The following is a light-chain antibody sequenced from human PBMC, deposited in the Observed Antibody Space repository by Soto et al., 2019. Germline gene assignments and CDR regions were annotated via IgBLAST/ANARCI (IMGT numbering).Light chain of an antibody. CDR3: HQYYRFPYT. V-gene: IGKV4-1*01. CDR1: QSIVYSSNDKNY. J-gene: IGKJ2*01. CDR2: WPP. Sequence: DIVMTQSPDSLAVSLGERATISCKSSQSIVYSSNDKNYLAWYQQKPGQPPKLLIYWPPTRESGVPDRFSGNASETYSTLTTKSHEAEYAGVYYWHQYYRFPYTFSQRNKLEFK.